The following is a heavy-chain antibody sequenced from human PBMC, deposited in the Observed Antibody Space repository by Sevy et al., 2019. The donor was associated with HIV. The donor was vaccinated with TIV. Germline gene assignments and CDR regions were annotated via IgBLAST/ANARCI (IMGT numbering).Heavy chain of an antibody. Sequence: SETLSLTCTVSGGSVSSGSYYWSWIRQPPGKGLEWIGYIYYSGSTNYNPSLKSRVTISVDTSKNQFSLMLSSVTAADTAVYYCARDGATMVQGVGWYYYGMDVWGQGTTVTVSS. CDR1: GGSVSSGSYY. CDR3: ARDGATMVQGVGWYYYGMDV. D-gene: IGHD3-10*01. CDR2: IYYSGST. J-gene: IGHJ6*02. V-gene: IGHV4-61*01.